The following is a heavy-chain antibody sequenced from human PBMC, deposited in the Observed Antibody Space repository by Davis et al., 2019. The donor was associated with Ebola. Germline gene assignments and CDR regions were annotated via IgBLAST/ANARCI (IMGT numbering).Heavy chain of an antibody. D-gene: IGHD3-10*01. CDR3: ARGRDYYRSTFYFDY. CDR2: IRYDGSNK. J-gene: IGHJ4*02. Sequence: PGGSLRLSCAASGFTFSSYGMHWVRQAPGKGLEWVAFIRYDGSNKYYADSVKGRFTISRDNSKNTLYLQMNSLRAEDTAVYYCARGRDYYRSTFYFDYWGQGTLVTVSS. V-gene: IGHV3-30*02. CDR1: GFTFSSYG.